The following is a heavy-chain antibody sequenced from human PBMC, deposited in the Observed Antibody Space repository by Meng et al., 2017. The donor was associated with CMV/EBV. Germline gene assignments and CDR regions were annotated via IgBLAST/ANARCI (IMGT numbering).Heavy chain of an antibody. D-gene: IGHD2-8*01. Sequence: ASVKVSCKASGYTFTRYYIDWVRQAPGQGLEGMGWIDTNSGATNYAQKFQGRVTMTSDTSISTSYMELNRLKSDDTAVYYCARVTVMLPYAKAFDYWGQGTLVTVSS. CDR1: GYTFTRYY. V-gene: IGHV1-2*02. J-gene: IGHJ4*02. CDR2: IDTNSGAT. CDR3: ARVTVMLPYAKAFDY.